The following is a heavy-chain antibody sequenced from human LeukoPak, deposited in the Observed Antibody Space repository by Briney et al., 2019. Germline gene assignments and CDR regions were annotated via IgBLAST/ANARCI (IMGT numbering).Heavy chain of an antibody. J-gene: IGHJ4*02. V-gene: IGHV3-23*01. CDR2: ISGSGSST. CDR3: AKTHSSGWYFDY. CDR1: RFTFSSYA. Sequence: PGGSLRLSCAASRFTFSSYAMSWVRQAPGKGLEWVSTISGSGSSTYYADSVKGRFTISRDNSKNTLNLQMNSLRAEDTAVYYCAKTHSSGWYFDYWGQGTLVTVSS. D-gene: IGHD6-19*01.